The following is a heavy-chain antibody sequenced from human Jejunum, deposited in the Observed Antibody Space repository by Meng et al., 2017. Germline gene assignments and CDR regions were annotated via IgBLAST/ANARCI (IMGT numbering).Heavy chain of an antibody. CDR3: ARDFEALNGV. CDR1: GDSISSSYW. Sequence: QVARRGAGPRLVQPWGTLSLTCAVSGDSISSSYWWSWVRQSPGKGLEWIGEIYHSGTTNYNPSLKSRVTLSVDKSKNQFSLNLSSVTAADTAVYFCARDFEALNGVWGQGTLVTVSS. D-gene: IGHD2-8*01. J-gene: IGHJ1*01. V-gene: IGHV4-4*02. CDR2: IYHSGTT.